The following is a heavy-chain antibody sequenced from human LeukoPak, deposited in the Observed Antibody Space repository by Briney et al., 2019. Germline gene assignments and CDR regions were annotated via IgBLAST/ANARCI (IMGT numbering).Heavy chain of an antibody. CDR3: TGSPAYYNFDY. Sequence: GGSLRLSCAASGFTFSSYLMHWVRQAPGKGLVWVSRINSDGSSTTYADSVKGRFTISRDNAKNTLYLQMNSLRAEDTAVYYCTGSPAYYNFDYWGQGTLVTVSS. CDR2: INSDGSST. D-gene: IGHD3-9*01. J-gene: IGHJ4*02. V-gene: IGHV3-74*01. CDR1: GFTFSSYL.